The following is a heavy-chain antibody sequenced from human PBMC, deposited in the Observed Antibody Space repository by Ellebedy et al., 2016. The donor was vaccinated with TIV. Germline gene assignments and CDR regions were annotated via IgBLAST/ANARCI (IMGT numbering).Heavy chain of an antibody. CDR1: GGTFSSYP. J-gene: IGHJ6*02. D-gene: IGHD3-3*01. CDR2: IIPILGIT. Sequence: ASVKVSCKASGGTFSSYPISWVRQAPGQGLEWMGRIIPILGITNYAQKFQGRVTITADKSTSTAYMELSSLRSEDTAMYYCARELERIIWGGMDVWGQGTTVTVSS. CDR3: ARELERIIWGGMDV. V-gene: IGHV1-69*04.